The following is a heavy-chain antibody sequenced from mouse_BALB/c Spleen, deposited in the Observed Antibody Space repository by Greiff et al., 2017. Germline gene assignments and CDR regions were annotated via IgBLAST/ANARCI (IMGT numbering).Heavy chain of an antibody. J-gene: IGHJ1*01. CDR2: IDPSDSYT. D-gene: IGHD1-1*01. CDR3: TGYGSSYDWYFDV. Sequence: VQLQQPGAELVKPGASVKMSCKASGYTFTSYWMHWVKQRPGQGLEWIGVIDPSDSYTSYNQKFKGKATLTVDTSSSTAYMQLSSLTSEDSAVYYCTGYGSSYDWYFDVWGAGTTVTVSS. CDR1: GYTFTSYW. V-gene: IGHV1S127*01.